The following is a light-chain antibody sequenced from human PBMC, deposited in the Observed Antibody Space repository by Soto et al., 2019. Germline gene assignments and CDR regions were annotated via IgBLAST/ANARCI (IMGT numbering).Light chain of an antibody. CDR3: QSYDSSLSVV. CDR2: GNS. Sequence: QSVLTQPPSVSGAPGQRVTISCTGSSSNIGAGYDVHWYQQLPGTAPKLLIYGNSNRPSGVPDRFSGSKSGTSASLAITGLQPEAEADYLCQSYDSSLSVVFGGGTKLTVL. CDR1: SSNIGAGYD. V-gene: IGLV1-40*01. J-gene: IGLJ2*01.